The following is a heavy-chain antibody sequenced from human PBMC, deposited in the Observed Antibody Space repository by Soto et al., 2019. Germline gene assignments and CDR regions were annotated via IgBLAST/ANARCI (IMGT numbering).Heavy chain of an antibody. D-gene: IGHD6-6*01. J-gene: IGHJ4*02. CDR3: ARDPAPNIAARPDNY. CDR2: ISSSSSYI. CDR1: GFTFSSYI. Sequence: LSLSCAASGFTFSSYIMNWVRQAPGKGLEWVSSISSSSSYIYYADSVKGRFTTSRDNAKNSLYLQMNSLRAEDTAVYYCARDPAPNIAARPDNYWGQGTLVTVSS. V-gene: IGHV3-21*01.